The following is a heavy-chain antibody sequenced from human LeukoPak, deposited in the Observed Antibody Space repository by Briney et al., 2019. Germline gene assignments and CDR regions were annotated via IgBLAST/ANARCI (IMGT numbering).Heavy chain of an antibody. Sequence: GGSLRLSCLVSGVSLSSYGMHWVRQAPGKGLEWLAWLPYDGSYNLTAASLKGRFAISKDISKNTLFLDMDSLTVGDTAVYYCAAAGLGVAHWIAPRGQGTLVIVSS. CDR3: AAAGLGVAHWIAP. V-gene: IGHV3-30*02. CDR1: GVSLSSYG. CDR2: LPYDGSYN. D-gene: IGHD2-15*01. J-gene: IGHJ5*02.